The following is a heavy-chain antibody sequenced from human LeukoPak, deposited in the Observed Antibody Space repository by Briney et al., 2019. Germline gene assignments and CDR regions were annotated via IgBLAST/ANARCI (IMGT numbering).Heavy chain of an antibody. CDR2: INHSGST. CDR1: GGSFSGYY. CDR3: ARDSRGSYPHRRDY. J-gene: IGHJ4*02. D-gene: IGHD1-26*01. V-gene: IGHV4-34*01. Sequence: SETLSLTCAVYGGSFSGYYWSWIRQPPGKGLEWIGEINHSGSTNYNPSLKSRATISVDTSKNQFSLKLSSVTAADTAVYYCARDSRGSYPHRRDYWGQGTLVTVSS.